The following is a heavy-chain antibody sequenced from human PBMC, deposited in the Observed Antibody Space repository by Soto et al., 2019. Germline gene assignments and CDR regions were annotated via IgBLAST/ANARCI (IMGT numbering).Heavy chain of an antibody. CDR2: ISYDGTKK. D-gene: IGHD2-8*01. Sequence: QVQLVESGGGVVQPGRSLRLSCVASEFIFINYGIHWVRQAPGKGLQWVALISYDGTKKYYADSVKGRFTISRDYSKNTLYLQMDSLRAEDTAVYFCAKDVNGAPGDYWGQGTLVTVSS. V-gene: IGHV3-30*18. CDR1: EFIFINYG. J-gene: IGHJ4*02. CDR3: AKDVNGAPGDY.